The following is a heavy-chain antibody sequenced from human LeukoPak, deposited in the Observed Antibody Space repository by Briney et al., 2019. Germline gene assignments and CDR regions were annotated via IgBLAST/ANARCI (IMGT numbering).Heavy chain of an antibody. CDR2: INPNSGGT. CDR1: GYTFTGYY. J-gene: IGHJ5*02. Sequence: GASVKVSCKASGYTFTGYYMHWVRQAPGQGLEWMGWINPNSGGTNYAQKFQGRVTMTRDTSISTAYMELSRLRSDDTAVYYCARAGTEVVPAAICWFDPWGQGTLVTVSS. D-gene: IGHD2-2*02. V-gene: IGHV1-2*02. CDR3: ARAGTEVVPAAICWFDP.